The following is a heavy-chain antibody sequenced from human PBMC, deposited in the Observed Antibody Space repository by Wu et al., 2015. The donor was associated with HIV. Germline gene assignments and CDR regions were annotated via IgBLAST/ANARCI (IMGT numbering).Heavy chain of an antibody. CDR1: GGTFSSFA. CDR2: IIPLFDTA. D-gene: IGHD6-13*01. J-gene: IGHJ6*02. Sequence: QVQLVQSGAEVKKPGSSVKVSCKASGGTFSSFAISWVRQAPGQGLEWVGGIIPLFDTANSAQKFQGRVTITADDSTSTAYMELSSLRSEDTGMYYCARDLRPGSSWYPGREEGYYYYGMDVWGQGTTVTVSS. CDR3: ARDLRPGSSWYPGREEGYYYYGMDV. V-gene: IGHV1-69*12.